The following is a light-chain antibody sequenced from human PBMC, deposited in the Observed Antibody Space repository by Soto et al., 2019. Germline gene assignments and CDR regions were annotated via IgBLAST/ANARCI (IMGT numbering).Light chain of an antibody. V-gene: IGKV3-20*01. Sequence: EIVLTQSPGTLSLSPGERATLSCRASQSLSSSYLAWYQQKPGQAPRLLIYGASSRATGIPDRFSGSGSGTDFTLTITRLEPEEFAVYYCQQYGSSPPTFGPGTKVDIK. J-gene: IGKJ3*01. CDR1: QSLSSSY. CDR2: GAS. CDR3: QQYGSSPPT.